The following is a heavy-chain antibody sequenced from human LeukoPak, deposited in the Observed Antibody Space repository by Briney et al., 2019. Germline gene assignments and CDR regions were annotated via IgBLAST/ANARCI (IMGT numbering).Heavy chain of an antibody. CDR3: ATGKRFLDPPQRPFDY. V-gene: IGHV1-24*01. Sequence: ASVKVSCKVSGYTLTELSMHWVRQAPGKGLEWMGGFDPEDGETIYAQKFQGRVTMTEDTSTDTAYMELSSLRSEDTAVYYCATGKRFLDPPQRPFDYWGQGTLVTVSS. CDR2: FDPEDGET. CDR1: GYTLTELS. D-gene: IGHD3-3*01. J-gene: IGHJ4*02.